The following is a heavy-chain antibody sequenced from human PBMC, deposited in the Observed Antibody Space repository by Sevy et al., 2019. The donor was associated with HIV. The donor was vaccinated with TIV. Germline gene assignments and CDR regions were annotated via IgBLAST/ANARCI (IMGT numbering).Heavy chain of an antibody. CDR2: INHSGST. Sequence: SETLSLTCAVYGGSFSGYYWSWIRQPPGKGLEWIGEINHSGSTNYDPSLKSRVTISVDTSKNQFSLKLSSVTAADTAVYYCARVRTTTVTKKRHYYGMDVGGQGTTVTVSS. CDR3: ARVRTTTVTKKRHYYGMDV. CDR1: GGSFSGYY. V-gene: IGHV4-34*01. J-gene: IGHJ6*02. D-gene: IGHD4-17*01.